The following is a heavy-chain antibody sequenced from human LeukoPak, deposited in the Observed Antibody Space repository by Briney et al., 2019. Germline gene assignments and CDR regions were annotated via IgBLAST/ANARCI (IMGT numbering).Heavy chain of an antibody. CDR3: AKLPPLVMGATNDAFDI. Sequence: SGGSLSLSCAASGFTFCSFGMMWVRHAKGQGLEGVSAISGSGGSTYYADSVKGRFTISRDNSKNTLYLQMNSLRAEDTAVYYCAKLPPLVMGATNDAFDIWGQGTMVTVSS. J-gene: IGHJ3*02. CDR2: ISGSGGST. CDR1: GFTFCSFG. D-gene: IGHD1-26*01. V-gene: IGHV3-23*01.